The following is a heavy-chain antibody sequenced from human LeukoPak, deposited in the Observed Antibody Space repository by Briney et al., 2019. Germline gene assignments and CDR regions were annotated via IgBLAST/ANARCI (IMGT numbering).Heavy chain of an antibody. J-gene: IGHJ4*02. D-gene: IGHD3-22*01. CDR2: ISGSGGST. V-gene: IGHV3-23*01. CDR1: GFTFAGYA. CDR3: AKDLTEYDSSGLIDY. Sequence: PGGSLRLSCAASGFTFAGYAMNWVRQAPGKGLEWVSAISGSGGSTYYADSVKGRFTISRDNSKNTLYLQMNSLRAEDTAVYYCAKDLTEYDSSGLIDYWGQGTLVTVSS.